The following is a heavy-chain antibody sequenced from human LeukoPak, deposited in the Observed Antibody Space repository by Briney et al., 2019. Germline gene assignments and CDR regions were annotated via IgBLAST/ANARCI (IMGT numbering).Heavy chain of an antibody. CDR3: AKDSKAVAGTRYFQH. D-gene: IGHD6-19*01. Sequence: PGGSLRLSCAASGFTFGVYAMTWVRQAPGWGLEWVSTISDNAYYSDSVKGRFTISRDNSKNTLYLQMNSLRAEGTAVYYCAKDSKAVAGTRYFQHWGQGTLVTVSS. CDR2: ISDNA. J-gene: IGHJ1*01. CDR1: GFTFGVYA. V-gene: IGHV3-23*01.